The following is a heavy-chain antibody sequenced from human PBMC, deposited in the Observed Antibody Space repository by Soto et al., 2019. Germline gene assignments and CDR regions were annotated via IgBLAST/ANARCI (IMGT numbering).Heavy chain of an antibody. CDR1: GFILRNYW. Sequence: EVQLVESGGGLVQPGGSLRLSCADSGFILRNYWMSWVRQAPGMGLQWVASIKEDGSEKYYVDPVKGRFTISRENAKNSLYLQMNSLRGADTAVYYCARYRSLDPWGQGILVTVSS. CDR3: ARYRSLDP. CDR2: IKEDGSEK. J-gene: IGHJ5*02. V-gene: IGHV3-7*03. D-gene: IGHD3-16*02.